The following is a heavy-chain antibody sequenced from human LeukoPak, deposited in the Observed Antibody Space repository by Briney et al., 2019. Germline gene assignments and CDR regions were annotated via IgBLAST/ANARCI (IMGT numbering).Heavy chain of an antibody. J-gene: IGHJ4*02. CDR2: ISTSSSYI. V-gene: IGHV3-21*01. CDR1: GFSLSNYG. CDR3: ARSKVAGTSDY. D-gene: IGHD6-19*01. Sequence: PGESLRLSCAASGFSLSNYGIHWVRQAPGKGLEWVSTISTSSSYIYYTDSVKGRFTISRDNGKNSLYLQRSSLRAEDTAVYYCARSKVAGTSDYWGQGPLVAVS.